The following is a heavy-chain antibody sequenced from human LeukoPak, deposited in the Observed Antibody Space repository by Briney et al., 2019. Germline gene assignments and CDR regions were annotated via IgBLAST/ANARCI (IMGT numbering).Heavy chain of an antibody. CDR1: GGSISSGGYY. D-gene: IGHD3-22*01. CDR3: ARVPGLYDTPYFVY. V-gene: IGHV4-31*03. J-gene: IGHJ4*02. CDR2: IYYTGST. Sequence: SQTLSLTCTVSGGSISSGGYYWTWIRQHPGKGLEWIGYIYYTGSTYYNPSLKSRLSMSVDTSKNQFSLKLSSVTAADTAVYYCARVPGLYDTPYFVYWGQGTLVTVSS.